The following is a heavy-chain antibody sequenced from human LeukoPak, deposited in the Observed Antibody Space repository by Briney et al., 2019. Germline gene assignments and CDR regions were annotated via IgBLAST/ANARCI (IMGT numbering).Heavy chain of an antibody. CDR3: VPEGRGSEY. V-gene: IGHV1-2*02. Sequence: ASVKVSCKASGYTSTGYYLHWVRQAPGQGLEWMGWINPNSGDTNYAQKFQGRVTMTRDMSISTAYMELSRLTSDDTAVYYCVPEGRGSEYWGQGTLVTVSS. J-gene: IGHJ4*02. CDR1: GYTSTGYY. D-gene: IGHD5-24*01. CDR2: INPNSGDT.